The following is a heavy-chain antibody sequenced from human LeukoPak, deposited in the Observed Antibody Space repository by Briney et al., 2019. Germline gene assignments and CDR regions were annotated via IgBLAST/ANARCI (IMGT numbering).Heavy chain of an antibody. V-gene: IGHV1-8*01. D-gene: IGHD2-2*01. J-gene: IGHJ5*02. CDR3: ARLLGYCSSTSCHNWFGP. CDR2: MNPNSGNT. CDR1: GYTFTSYV. Sequence: GASVKVSSKASGYTFTSYVINWVRQATGQGLEWMGWMNPNSGNTGYAQKFQGRVTMTRNTSISTAYMELSSLRSEDTAVYYCARLLGYCSSTSCHNWFGPWGQGTLVTVSS.